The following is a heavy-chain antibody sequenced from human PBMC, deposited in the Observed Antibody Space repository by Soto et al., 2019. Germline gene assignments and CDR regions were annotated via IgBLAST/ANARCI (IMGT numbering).Heavy chain of an antibody. CDR2: MNPNSGNT. CDR1: GYTFTSYD. J-gene: IGHJ4*02. V-gene: IGHV1-8*01. D-gene: IGHD3-3*01. CDR3: ARGRRLRFLEWSPTYFDY. Sequence: QVQLVQSGAEVKKPGASVKVSCKASGYTFTSYDINWVRQATGQGLEWMGWMNPNSGNTGYAQKFQGRVTMTRNTCISSAYMELSSLRSEDTAVYYCARGRRLRFLEWSPTYFDYWGQGTLVTVSS.